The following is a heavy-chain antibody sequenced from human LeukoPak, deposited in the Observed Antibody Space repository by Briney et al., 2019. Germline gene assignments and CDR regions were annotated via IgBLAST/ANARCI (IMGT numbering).Heavy chain of an antibody. Sequence: GGSLRLSCAASGFTLSNNAMSWVRQAPGKGLEWVSTISESDKATYYADSVKGRFTISRDNSKNTLYLQMNSLRAEDTAVYYCAKDRRGWQADDAFDIWGQGTMVTVSS. CDR2: ISESDKAT. V-gene: IGHV3-23*01. CDR1: GFTLSNNA. CDR3: AKDRRGWQADDAFDI. D-gene: IGHD6-19*01. J-gene: IGHJ3*02.